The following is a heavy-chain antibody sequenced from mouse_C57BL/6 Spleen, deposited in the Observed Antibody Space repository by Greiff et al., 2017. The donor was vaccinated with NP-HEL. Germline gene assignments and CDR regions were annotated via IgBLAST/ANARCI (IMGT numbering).Heavy chain of an antibody. CDR2: IDPSDSYT. V-gene: IGHV1-59*01. CDR1: GYTFTSYW. D-gene: IGHD2-1*01. Sequence: VQLQQPGAELVRPGTSVKLSCKASGYTFTSYWMHWVKQRPGQGLEWIGVIDPSDSYTNYNQKFKGKATLTVDTSSSTAYMQLSSLTSEDSAVYYCAGYGNFDYWGQGTTLTVSS. J-gene: IGHJ2*01. CDR3: AGYGNFDY.